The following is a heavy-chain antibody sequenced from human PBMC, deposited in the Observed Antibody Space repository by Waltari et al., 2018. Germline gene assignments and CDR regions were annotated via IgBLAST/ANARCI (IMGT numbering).Heavy chain of an antibody. D-gene: IGHD3-16*02. V-gene: IGHV3-23*01. CDR2: ISGSGGST. Sequence: EVQLLESGGGLVQPGGSLRLSCAASGFTFSSYAMSWVRPAPGTGLGWVSAISGSGGSTYYADSVKGRFTISRDNSKNTLYLQMNSLRAEDTAVYYCAKGGNYDYVWGSYHHNWFDPWGQGTLVTVSS. CDR3: AKGGNYDYVWGSYHHNWFDP. CDR1: GFTFSSYA. J-gene: IGHJ5*02.